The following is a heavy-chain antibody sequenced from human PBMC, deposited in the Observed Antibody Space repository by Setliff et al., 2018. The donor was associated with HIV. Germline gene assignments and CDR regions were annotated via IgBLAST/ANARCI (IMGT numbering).Heavy chain of an antibody. CDR1: GFTFANYW. Sequence: GGSLRLSCAASGFTFANYWMHWVRQAPGKGLVWVSRINSDGSSTSYADSVKGRFTISRDNAKNTLYLQMNSLRAEDTAVYYCARAGLYSSSWHYYYYYMDVWGKGTTVTVSS. CDR2: INSDGSST. D-gene: IGHD6-13*01. J-gene: IGHJ6*03. V-gene: IGHV3-74*01. CDR3: ARAGLYSSSWHYYYYYMDV.